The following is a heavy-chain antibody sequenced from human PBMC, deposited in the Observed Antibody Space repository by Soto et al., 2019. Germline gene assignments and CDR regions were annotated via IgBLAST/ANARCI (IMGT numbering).Heavy chain of an antibody. Sequence: SETLSLTCTVSGGSISSYYWSWIRQPPGKGLEWIGYIYYSGSTNYNPSLKSRVTISVDTSKNQFSLKLSSVTAADTAVYYCARVQYSSSWYYFDYWGQGTLVTVSS. CDR3: ARVQYSSSWYYFDY. D-gene: IGHD6-13*01. CDR2: IYYSGST. J-gene: IGHJ4*02. V-gene: IGHV4-59*01. CDR1: GGSISSYY.